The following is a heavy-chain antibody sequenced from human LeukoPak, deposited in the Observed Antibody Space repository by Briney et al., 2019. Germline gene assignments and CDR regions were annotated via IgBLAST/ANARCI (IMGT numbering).Heavy chain of an antibody. CDR3: ARGRGGTAMVDY. D-gene: IGHD5-18*01. CDR1: GGSISSYY. V-gene: IGHV4-59*01. J-gene: IGHJ4*02. Sequence: SETLSLTCSVSGGSISSYYWSWIRQPPGKGLEWIGYIYYSGSTNYNPSLKSRVTISVATSKNQFSLKLSSVTAAETAVYYCARGRGGTAMVDYWGQGTLASVSS. CDR2: IYYSGST.